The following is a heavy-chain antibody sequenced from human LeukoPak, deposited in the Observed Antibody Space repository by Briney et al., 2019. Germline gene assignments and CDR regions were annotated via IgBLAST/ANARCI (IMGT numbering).Heavy chain of an antibody. D-gene: IGHD2-2*01. CDR3: ARVRWEGGYCSSTSCYYYYYMDV. CDR2: IYYSGST. Sequence: SETLSLTCTVSGGSISSSSYYWGWIRQPPGKGLEWIGSIYYSGSTYYNPSLKSRVTISVDTSKNQFSLQLSSVTAADTTVYYCARVRWEGGYCSSTSCYYYYYMDVWGKGTTVTVSS. CDR1: GGSISSSSYY. J-gene: IGHJ6*03. V-gene: IGHV4-39*07.